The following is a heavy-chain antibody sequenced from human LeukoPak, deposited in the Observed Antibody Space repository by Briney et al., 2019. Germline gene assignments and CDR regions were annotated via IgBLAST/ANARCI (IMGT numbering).Heavy chain of an antibody. CDR1: GFTFSSYA. CDR3: ATLTLYYGSGSYFDY. D-gene: IGHD3-10*01. Sequence: GGSLRLSCAASGFTFSSYAMSWVRQAPGKGLEWVSTISGGGGSGGSTYYADSVKGRFTISRDNSKNTLSLQMNSLRAEDTAVYYCATLTLYYGSGSYFDYWGQGTLVTVSS. V-gene: IGHV3-23*01. J-gene: IGHJ4*02. CDR2: ISGGGGSGGST.